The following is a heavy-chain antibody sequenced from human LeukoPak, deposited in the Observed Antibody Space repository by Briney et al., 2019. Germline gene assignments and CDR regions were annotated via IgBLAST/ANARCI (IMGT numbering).Heavy chain of an antibody. CDR1: GFTFSGYG. D-gene: IGHD6-13*01. J-gene: IGHJ3*02. CDR2: ISIGGTYI. CDR3: AKSRSSWSDDTFDI. V-gene: IGHV3-21*01. Sequence: GGSLRLSCAASGFTFSGYGMFWVRQAPGKGLEWISSISIGGTYIYYADSVKGRFTISRNNAKNSLYLQMNSLRADDPAVYYCAKSRSSWSDDTFDIWGQGTMVTVSS.